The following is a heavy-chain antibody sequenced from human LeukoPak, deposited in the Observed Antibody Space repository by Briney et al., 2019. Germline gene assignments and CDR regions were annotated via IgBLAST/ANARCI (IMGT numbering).Heavy chain of an antibody. D-gene: IGHD1/OR15-1a*01. Sequence: GGSLRLSCAASRFTFSDYYMSWARQAPGKGLEWVSFISSSGSNIYYADSVKGRFTVSRDNAKNTLYLQMNGLRDEDTAVYYCARDPRNKGLDPWGQGTLVTVSS. CDR2: ISSSGSNI. J-gene: IGHJ5*02. CDR3: ARDPRNKGLDP. CDR1: RFTFSDYY. V-gene: IGHV3-11*04.